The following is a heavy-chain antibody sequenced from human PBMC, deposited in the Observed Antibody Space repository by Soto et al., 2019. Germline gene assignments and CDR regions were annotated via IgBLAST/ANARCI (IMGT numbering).Heavy chain of an antibody. CDR1: GFTFSSYS. D-gene: IGHD5-18*01. CDR2: ISSSSSYI. Sequence: GGSLRLSCAASGFTFSSYSMNWVRQAPGKGLEWVSSISSSSSYIYYADSVKGRFTISRDNAKNSLYLQMNSLRAEDTAVYYCARDLNGPRTAMAPFDYWGQGTLVTVSS. J-gene: IGHJ4*02. V-gene: IGHV3-21*01. CDR3: ARDLNGPRTAMAPFDY.